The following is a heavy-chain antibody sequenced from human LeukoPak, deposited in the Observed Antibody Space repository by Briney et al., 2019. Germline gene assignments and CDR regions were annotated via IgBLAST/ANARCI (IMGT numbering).Heavy chain of an antibody. Sequence: PGGSLRLSCAAWGFTFNDYLMAWLRLAQGKGLEGVANIKYDGSEEYSADHLQGRLISSRDNAKNSLHLQINSLRAGDTAVYYCARYGHRHGLPSWGQGPLVPVSS. V-gene: IGHV3-7*01. J-gene: IGHJ1*01. CDR1: GFTFNDYL. D-gene: IGHD2-8*01. CDR2: IKYDGSEE. CDR3: ARYGHRHGLPS.